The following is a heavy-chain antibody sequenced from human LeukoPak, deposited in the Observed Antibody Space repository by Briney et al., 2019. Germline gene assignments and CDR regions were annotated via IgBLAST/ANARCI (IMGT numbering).Heavy chain of an antibody. V-gene: IGHV1-46*01. J-gene: IGHJ4*02. Sequence: ASVKVSCKASGYTFTSYYMHWVRQAPGQGLEWMGIINPSGGSTSYAQKFQGRVTLTRDTSTSTVYMELSSLRSEDTAVYYYARSSTLGNYFDYWGQGTLVTVSS. CDR1: GYTFTSYY. CDR3: ARSSTLGNYFDY. D-gene: IGHD6-13*01. CDR2: INPSGGST.